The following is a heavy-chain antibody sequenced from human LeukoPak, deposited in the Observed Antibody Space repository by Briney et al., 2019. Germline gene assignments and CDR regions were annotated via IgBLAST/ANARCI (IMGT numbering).Heavy chain of an antibody. CDR2: IYYSGST. V-gene: IGHV4-59*12. CDR1: GGSISSYY. CDR3: ARGALKLYYYYGMDV. J-gene: IGHJ6*02. Sequence: SETLSLTCTVSGGSISSYYWSWIRQPPGKGLEWIGYIYYSGSTNYNPSLKSRVTISVDTSKNQFSLKLSSVTAADTAVYYCARGALKLYYYYGMDVWGQGTTVTVSS.